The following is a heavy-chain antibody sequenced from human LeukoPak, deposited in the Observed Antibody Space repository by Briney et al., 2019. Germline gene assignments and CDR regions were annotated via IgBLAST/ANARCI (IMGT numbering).Heavy chain of an antibody. CDR2: ISYDGSNK. J-gene: IGHJ6*02. D-gene: IGHD3-22*01. CDR3: AKGAGYYHTLDYYYGMDV. CDR1: GFTFSSYG. Sequence: GGSLRLSCAASGFTFSSYGMHWVHQAPGKGLEWVAVISYDGSNKYYADSVKGRFTISRDNSKNTLYLQMNSLRAEGTAVYYCAKGAGYYHTLDYYYGMDVWGQGTTVTVSS. V-gene: IGHV3-30*18.